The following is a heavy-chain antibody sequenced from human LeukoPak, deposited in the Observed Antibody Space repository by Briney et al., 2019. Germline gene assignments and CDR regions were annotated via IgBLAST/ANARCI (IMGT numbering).Heavy chain of an antibody. D-gene: IGHD6-19*01. V-gene: IGHV3-7*03. CDR1: GFTFSSYW. Sequence: GGSLRLSCAASGFTFSSYWMSWVRQAPGKGLEWVAAIKEDGSEKDYVDSVKGRLTLSRDNAKNSLYLQMSSLTAEDTAVYYCASGRDIEVAGPGGYFDHWGQGNLVTVSS. CDR3: ASGRDIEVAGPGGYFDH. CDR2: IKEDGSEK. J-gene: IGHJ4*02.